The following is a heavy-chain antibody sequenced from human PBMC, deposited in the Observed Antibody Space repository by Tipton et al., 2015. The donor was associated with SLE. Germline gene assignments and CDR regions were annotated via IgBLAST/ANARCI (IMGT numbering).Heavy chain of an antibody. J-gene: IGHJ2*01. Sequence: GSLRLSCAASGFTVSSNYMSWVRQAPGKGLEWVSVIYSGGSTYYADSVKGRFTISRDNSKNTLYLQMNSLRAEDTAVYYCASQGGRDGYPDWYFDLWGRGTLVTVSS. V-gene: IGHV3-53*01. CDR3: ASQGGRDGYPDWYFDL. CDR2: IYSGGST. D-gene: IGHD5-24*01. CDR1: GFTVSSNY.